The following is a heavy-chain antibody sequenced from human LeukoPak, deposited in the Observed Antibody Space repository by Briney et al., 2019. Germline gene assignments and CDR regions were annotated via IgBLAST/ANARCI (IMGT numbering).Heavy chain of an antibody. CDR2: VYYSGNT. Sequence: SETLSLTCAVSGVSISGSSHYWAWIRQPPGRGLEWLANVYYSGNTYFNPSLKNRVTMSVDTSKNHFSLRLTSVTAADTAVYFCARHMENSEGSGSYGYFDYWGRGTLVTVSS. V-gene: IGHV4-39*01. D-gene: IGHD1-26*01. CDR1: GVSISGSSHY. J-gene: IGHJ4*02. CDR3: ARHMENSEGSGSYGYFDY.